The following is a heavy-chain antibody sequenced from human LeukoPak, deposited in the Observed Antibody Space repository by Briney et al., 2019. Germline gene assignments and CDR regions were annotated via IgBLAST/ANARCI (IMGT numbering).Heavy chain of an antibody. CDR1: GFTFSSYW. D-gene: IGHD2-2*01. CDR2: IKQDGSEK. J-gene: IGHJ6*03. V-gene: IGHV3-7*01. CDR3: ARVARVGSTSSLYYYYYYYMDV. Sequence: GGSLRLSCAASGFTFSSYWMSWVRQAPGKGLELVANIKQDGSEKYYVDSVKGRFTISRDNAKNSLYLQMNSLRAEDTAVYYCARVARVGSTSSLYYYYYYYMDVWGKGTTVTVSS.